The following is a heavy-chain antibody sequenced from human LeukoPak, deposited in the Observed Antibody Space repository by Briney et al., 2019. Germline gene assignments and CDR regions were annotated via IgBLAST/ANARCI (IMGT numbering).Heavy chain of an antibody. Sequence: PSETLSLTCAVYGGSFSGYYWSWIRQPPGKGLEWIGYIYYSGSTNYNPSLKSRVTISVDTSKNQFSLKLSSVTAADTAVYYCAGSTVTTFDYWGQGTLVTVSS. J-gene: IGHJ4*02. CDR3: AGSTVTTFDY. D-gene: IGHD4-11*01. V-gene: IGHV4-59*01. CDR2: IYYSGST. CDR1: GGSFSGYY.